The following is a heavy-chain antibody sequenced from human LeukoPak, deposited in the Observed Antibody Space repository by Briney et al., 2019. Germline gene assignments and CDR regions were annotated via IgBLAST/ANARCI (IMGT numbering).Heavy chain of an antibody. Sequence: PGRSLRLSCAASGFTFSSYAMHWVRQAPGKGLEWVAVISYGGSNKYYADSVKGRFTISRDNSKNTLYLQMNSLRAEDTAVYYCARPLYDSSGYYSPSDYYFDYWGQGTLVTVSS. V-gene: IGHV3-30*04. CDR3: ARPLYDSSGYYSPSDYYFDY. CDR2: ISYGGSNK. J-gene: IGHJ4*02. D-gene: IGHD3-22*01. CDR1: GFTFSSYA.